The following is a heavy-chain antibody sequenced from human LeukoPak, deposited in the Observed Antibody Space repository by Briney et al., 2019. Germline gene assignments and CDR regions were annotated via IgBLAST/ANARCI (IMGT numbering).Heavy chain of an antibody. J-gene: IGHJ4*02. V-gene: IGHV4-61*02. CDR3: ARTNLSSKQPGPSSSYFDY. CDR1: GGSISSGSYY. Sequence: MSSETLSLTCTVSGGSISSGSYYWSWIRQPAGKGLEWIGRIYTSGSTNYNPSLKSRVTISVDTSKNQFSLKLTSVTAADTAVYYCARTNLSSKQPGPSSSYFDYWGQGTLVTVSS. D-gene: IGHD6-13*01. CDR2: IYTSGST.